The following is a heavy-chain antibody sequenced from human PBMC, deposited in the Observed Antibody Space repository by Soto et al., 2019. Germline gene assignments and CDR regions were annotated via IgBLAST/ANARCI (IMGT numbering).Heavy chain of an antibody. CDR2: IRDKANRYTT. Sequence: EVQLVASGGGLVQPGGSLRLSCAASGFTFSDYYMDWVRQAPGKGLEWVGRIRDKANRYTTEYAASVKGRFTVSRDDSKDSLYLQMNSLQAGDTAVYYCARGGSYYAMDFWGQGITVTVSS. J-gene: IGHJ6*02. CDR1: GFTFSDYY. CDR3: ARGGSYYAMDF. V-gene: IGHV3-72*01.